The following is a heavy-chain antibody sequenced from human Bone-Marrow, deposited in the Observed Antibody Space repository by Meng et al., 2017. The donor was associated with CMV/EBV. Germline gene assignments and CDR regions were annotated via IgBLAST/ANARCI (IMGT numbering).Heavy chain of an antibody. Sequence: GESLKISCAASGFTFSNAWMNWVRQAPGKGLEWVARFKSKSVGGTKDYAAPVKGRFTISRDDSKNTLYLQMNSLKTEDTAIYYCATEYYGSEFFYWGQGTLVTVSS. CDR1: GFTFSNAW. D-gene: IGHD3-10*01. J-gene: IGHJ4*02. CDR2: FKSKSVGGTK. CDR3: ATEYYGSEFFY. V-gene: IGHV3-15*01.